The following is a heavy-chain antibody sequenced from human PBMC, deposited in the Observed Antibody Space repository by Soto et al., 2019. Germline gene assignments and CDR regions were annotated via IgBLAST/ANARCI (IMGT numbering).Heavy chain of an antibody. Sequence: GASVKVSCNASEYCLTDSYAHCVRQAHGQGLECMGWNNFNSGGTNYAQMFQGRVTMTRDTSTTTAYMELTSLRSDDMAVYYCARGSTTAVDYWGQGALVTVSS. CDR1: EYCLTDSY. J-gene: IGHJ4*02. V-gene: IGHV1-2*02. D-gene: IGHD3-10*01. CDR3: ARGSTTAVDY. CDR2: NNFNSGGT.